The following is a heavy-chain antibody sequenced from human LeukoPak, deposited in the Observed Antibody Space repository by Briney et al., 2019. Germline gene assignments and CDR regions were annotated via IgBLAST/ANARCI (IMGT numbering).Heavy chain of an antibody. J-gene: IGHJ4*02. V-gene: IGHV3-23*01. Sequence: GGSLRLSCAASGFTFSSYAMSWVRQAPGKGLEWVSAISGSGGRVYYGASVKGRFTISRDNSKNTLNLQMNSLRAEDTAVYYCATSKYSGSYWGQGTLVTVSS. CDR1: GFTFSSYA. CDR2: ISGSGGRV. CDR3: ATSKYSGSY. D-gene: IGHD1-26*01.